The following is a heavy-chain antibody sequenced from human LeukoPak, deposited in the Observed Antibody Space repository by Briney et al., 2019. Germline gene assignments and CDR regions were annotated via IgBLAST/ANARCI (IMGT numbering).Heavy chain of an antibody. CDR2: IRSKANSYAT. Sequence: GXXXRLSCAASGFTFSGSAMHWVRQASGKGLEWVGRIRSKANSYATAYAASVKGRFTISRDDSKNTAYLQMNSLKTEDTAVYYCTRGSGYYGYWGQGTLVTVSS. V-gene: IGHV3-73*01. J-gene: IGHJ4*02. D-gene: IGHD3-3*01. CDR3: TRGSGYYGY. CDR1: GFTFSGSA.